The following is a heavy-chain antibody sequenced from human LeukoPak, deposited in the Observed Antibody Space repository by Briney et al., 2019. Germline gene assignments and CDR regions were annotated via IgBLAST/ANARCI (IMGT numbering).Heavy chain of an antibody. CDR2: ISAYNGNT. CDR1: GYTFTGYY. J-gene: IGHJ6*03. V-gene: IGHV1-18*04. Sequence: ASVKVSCKASGYTFTGYYMHWVRQAPGQGLEWMGWISAYNGNTNYAQKLQGRVTMTTDTSTSTAYMELRSLRSDDTAVYYCARATVTTLFYYYYYMDVWGKGTTVTVSS. D-gene: IGHD4-17*01. CDR3: ARATVTTLFYYYYYMDV.